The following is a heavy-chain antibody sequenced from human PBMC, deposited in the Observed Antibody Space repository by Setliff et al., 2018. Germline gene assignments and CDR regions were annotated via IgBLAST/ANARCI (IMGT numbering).Heavy chain of an antibody. J-gene: IGHJ4*02. V-gene: IGHV4-34*01. CDR3: ARGGYSRGPPVYYFDY. CDR1: GGSFSGYY. CDR2: IDHSGST. Sequence: PSETLSLTCAVYGGSFSGYYWSWIRQPPGKGLEWIGEIDHSGSTNYNPSLKSRVTISVDTSENQFSLKLSSVTAADTAVYYCARGGYSRGPPVYYFDYWGQGTLVTVSS. D-gene: IGHD5-12*01.